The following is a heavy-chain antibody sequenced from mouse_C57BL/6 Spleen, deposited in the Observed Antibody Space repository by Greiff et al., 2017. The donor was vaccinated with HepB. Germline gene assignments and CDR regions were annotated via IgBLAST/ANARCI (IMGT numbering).Heavy chain of an antibody. CDR1: GFHIKNTY. V-gene: IGHV14-3*01. CDR2: IDPANGNT. J-gene: IGHJ2*01. Sequence: EVQLQQSVAELVRPGASVKLSCTASGFHIKNTYMHWVKQRPEQGLEWIGRIDPANGNTKYAPKFQGKATITADTSSNTAYLQLSSLTSEDTAIYYCARYPDDYGSSYFDYWGQGTTLTVSS. CDR3: ARYPDDYGSSYFDY. D-gene: IGHD1-1*01.